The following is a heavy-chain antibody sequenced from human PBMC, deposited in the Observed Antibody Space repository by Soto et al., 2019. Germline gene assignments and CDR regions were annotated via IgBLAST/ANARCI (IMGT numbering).Heavy chain of an antibody. CDR2: ISAYNGNT. Sequence: GASVKVSCKASGYTFTSYGISWVRQAPGQGLEWMGWISAYNGNTNYAQKLQGRVTMTTDTSTSTAYMELRSLRSDDTAVYYCARERWLWFGELPRYGKGMDVWGQGTTLTVSS. J-gene: IGHJ6*02. V-gene: IGHV1-18*01. CDR1: GYTFTSYG. CDR3: ARERWLWFGELPRYGKGMDV. D-gene: IGHD3-10*01.